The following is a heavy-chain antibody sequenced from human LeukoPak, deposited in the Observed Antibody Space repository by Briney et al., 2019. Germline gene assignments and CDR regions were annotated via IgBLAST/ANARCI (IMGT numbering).Heavy chain of an antibody. V-gene: IGHV3-7*05. Sequence: GGSLRLSCAASGFTFSSYAMSWVRQAPGKGLEWVANINQDGSEIYYVDSVKGRFTISRDNAKNSLYLQMNSLRAEDTALYYCARESTGSYVDFWGQGALVTVSS. CDR1: GFTFSSYA. D-gene: IGHD6-19*01. J-gene: IGHJ4*02. CDR2: INQDGSEI. CDR3: ARESTGSYVDF.